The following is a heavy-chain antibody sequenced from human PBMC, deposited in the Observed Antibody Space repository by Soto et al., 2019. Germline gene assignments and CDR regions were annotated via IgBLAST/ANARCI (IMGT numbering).Heavy chain of an antibody. CDR1: GFTFSHSA. V-gene: IGHV1-58*01. D-gene: IGHD4-17*01. CDR2: IVVGTGVT. CDR3: EADGDYRGHYYYYYYGTDV. J-gene: IGHJ6*02. Sequence: QMQLVQSGPEVRKPGTSVKVSCKASGFTFSHSAVQWVRQARGQRLEWLGGIVVGTGVTYYAQRFLGRITITRDVSTDTASIELTSLRSEDTAVYYCEADGDYRGHYYYYYYGTDVWGQGTTVTVSS.